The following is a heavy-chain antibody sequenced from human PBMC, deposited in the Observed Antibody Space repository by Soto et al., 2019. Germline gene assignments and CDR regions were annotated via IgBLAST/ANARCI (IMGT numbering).Heavy chain of an antibody. J-gene: IGHJ4*02. Sequence: EVQLVESGGGLVQPGGSLRLSCAASGFTFSGSWMHWVRQAPGKGLVWVSRINGDGSGTSYADFVKGRFTISRDDAKNTRFLQMNGLRAEHTAVYYCARGIFGSGTANDYWGQGTLVTVSS. V-gene: IGHV3-74*01. CDR2: INGDGSGT. D-gene: IGHD3-10*01. CDR3: ARGIFGSGTANDY. CDR1: GFTFSGSW.